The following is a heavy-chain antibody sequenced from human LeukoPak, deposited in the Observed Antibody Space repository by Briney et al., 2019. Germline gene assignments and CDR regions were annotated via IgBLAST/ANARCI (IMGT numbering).Heavy chain of an antibody. V-gene: IGHV4-39*01. J-gene: IGHJ4*02. D-gene: IGHD1-26*01. CDR2: IYYSGST. CDR3: ARHFGIGMAQLYFDY. CDR1: GGSISSSTYY. Sequence: PSETLSLTCTVSGGSISSSTYYWGWIRQPPGKGLEWIGSIYYSGSTYYNPSHKSRVTISVDTSKNQFSLSLSSGTAADTAVYHCARHFGIGMAQLYFDYWGQGTLVTVSS.